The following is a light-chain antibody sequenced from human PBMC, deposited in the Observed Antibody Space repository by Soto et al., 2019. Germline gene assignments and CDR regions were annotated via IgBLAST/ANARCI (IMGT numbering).Light chain of an antibody. J-gene: IGKJ2*01. CDR2: GVF. V-gene: IGKV3-20*01. CDR1: QSVRSNY. Sequence: ETVLTQSPGTVSLSPGERATLSCTTSQSVRSNYLAWYQQKPGQAPRPLIYGVFNRATGIPDRFSGSGSGTDFTLTISGLEPEDSAVYYCQHYDGSPRTFGQGTKVEI. CDR3: QHYDGSPRT.